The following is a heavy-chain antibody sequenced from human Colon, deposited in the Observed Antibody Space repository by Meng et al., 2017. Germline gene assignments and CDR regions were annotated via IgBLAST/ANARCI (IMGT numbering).Heavy chain of an antibody. Sequence: QVHLHESGPGLVRPSDDLSLVCTVSGGSIKSGGYHWSWVSQHPGKGLENIGIMSDSRTTDYNPSLRSRVSISEIGSSKNQFSLTLRSVTAADTATYFCARDTLYGTDYWGQGVLVTVSS. CDR3: ARDTLYGTDY. V-gene: IGHV4-31*03. D-gene: IGHD4-17*01. CDR2: MSDSRTT. CDR1: GGSIKSGGYH. J-gene: IGHJ4*02.